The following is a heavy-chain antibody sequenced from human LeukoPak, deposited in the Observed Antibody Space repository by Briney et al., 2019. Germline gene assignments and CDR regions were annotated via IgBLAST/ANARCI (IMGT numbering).Heavy chain of an antibody. CDR2: ISSSGSTI. CDR3: ASAYYYDSSGYYYPPGVIDY. D-gene: IGHD3-22*01. CDR1: GFTFSDYY. J-gene: IGHJ4*02. Sequence: PGGSLRLSCAASGFTFSDYYMSWIRQAPGKGLEWVSYISSSGSTIYYADSVKGRFTISRDNAKNSLYLQMNSLRAEDTAVYYCASAYYYDSSGYYYPPGVIDYWVGGTLVTVSS. V-gene: IGHV3-11*01.